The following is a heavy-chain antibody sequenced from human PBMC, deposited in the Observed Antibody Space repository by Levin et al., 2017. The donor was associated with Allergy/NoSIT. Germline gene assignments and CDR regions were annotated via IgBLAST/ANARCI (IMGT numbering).Heavy chain of an antibody. Sequence: KISCKASGGTFSSYAISWVRQAPGQGLEWMGGIIPIFGTANYAQKFQGRVTITADKSTSTAYMELSSLRSEDTAVYYCAREIVGATKSYYYYGMDVWGQGTTVTVSS. CDR1: GGTFSSYA. J-gene: IGHJ6*02. CDR3: AREIVGATKSYYYYGMDV. CDR2: IIPIFGTA. V-gene: IGHV1-69*06. D-gene: IGHD1-26*01.